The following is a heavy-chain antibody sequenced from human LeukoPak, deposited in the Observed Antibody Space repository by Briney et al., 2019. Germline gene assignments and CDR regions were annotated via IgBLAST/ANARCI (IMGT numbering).Heavy chain of an antibody. CDR1: GFTFGDYA. J-gene: IGHJ4*02. CDR3: TRDLDDFWSGYYIDY. CDR2: IRSKAYGGTT. D-gene: IGHD3-3*01. Sequence: GGSLRLSCTASGFTFGDYAMSWFRQAPGKGLEWVGFIRSKAYGGTTEYAASVKGRFTISRDDSKSIAYPQMNSLKTEDTAVYYCTRDLDDFWSGYYIDYWGQGTLVTVSS. V-gene: IGHV3-49*03.